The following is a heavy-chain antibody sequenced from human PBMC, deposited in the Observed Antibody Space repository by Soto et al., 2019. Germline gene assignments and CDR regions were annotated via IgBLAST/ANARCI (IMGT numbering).Heavy chain of an antibody. Sequence: ASVKVSCKASGGTFSSYAISWVRQAPGQGLEWMGGIIPIFGTANYAQKFQGRVTITTDTSTSTAYMELRSLRSDDTVVYYCARDVEWRYFDYWGQGTLVTVSS. CDR3: ARDVEWRYFDY. CDR1: GGTFSSYA. CDR2: IIPIFGTA. D-gene: IGHD2-8*01. J-gene: IGHJ4*02. V-gene: IGHV1-69*05.